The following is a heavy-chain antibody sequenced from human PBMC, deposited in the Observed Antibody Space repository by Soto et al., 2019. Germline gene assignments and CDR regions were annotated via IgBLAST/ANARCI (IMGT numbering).Heavy chain of an antibody. CDR2: IWYDGSNK. Sequence: QVQLVESGGGVVQPGRSLRLSCAASGFTFSTYGMHWVRQAPGKGLEWVAVIWYDGSNKYYADSVKGRFTISRDNSKNTMDLQMNSLRAEDTAVYYCASRNWNYDYYYGMDVWGQGTTVTVSS. CDR3: ASRNWNYDYYYGMDV. CDR1: GFTFSTYG. D-gene: IGHD1-20*01. V-gene: IGHV3-33*01. J-gene: IGHJ6*02.